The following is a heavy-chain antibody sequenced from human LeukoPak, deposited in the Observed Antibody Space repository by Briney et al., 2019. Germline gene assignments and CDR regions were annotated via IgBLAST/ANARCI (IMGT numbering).Heavy chain of an antibody. CDR2: IYVGNSDI. Sequence: ESLKISCKGSGYSFTTYWIGWVRQMPGKGLEWLGIIYVGNSDIRYSPSFQGQVTISADKSISTAYLQWSSLKASDTAMYYCASAYYGNYYWDYWGQGTLVTVSS. D-gene: IGHD1-26*01. CDR1: GYSFTTYW. CDR3: ASAYYGNYYWDY. J-gene: IGHJ4*02. V-gene: IGHV5-51*01.